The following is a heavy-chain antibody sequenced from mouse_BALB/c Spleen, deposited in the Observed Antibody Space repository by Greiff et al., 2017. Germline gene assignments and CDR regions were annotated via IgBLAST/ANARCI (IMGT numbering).Heavy chain of an antibody. J-gene: IGHJ2*01. CDR2: IWGDGST. V-gene: IGHV2-6-7*01. D-gene: IGHD1-1*01. CDR1: GFSLTGYG. Sequence: VQLVESGPGLVAPSQSLSITCTVSGFSLTGYGVNWVRQPPGKGLEWLGMIWGDGSTDYTSALKSRLSISKDNSKSQVFLIMNSLQTDDTARYYCARGYGSSFYYFDYWGQGTTLTVSS. CDR3: ARGYGSSFYYFDY.